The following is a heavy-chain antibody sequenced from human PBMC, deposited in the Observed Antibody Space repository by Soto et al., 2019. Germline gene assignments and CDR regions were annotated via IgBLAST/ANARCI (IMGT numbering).Heavy chain of an antibody. V-gene: IGHV3-33*01. J-gene: IGHJ6*02. CDR3: ARDEAYYYDSSGYLPPYSGGMDV. D-gene: IGHD3-22*01. CDR1: GFTFSSYG. CDR2: IWYDGSNK. Sequence: QVQLVESGGGVVQPGRSLRLSCAASGFTFSSYGMHWVREAPGKGLEWVAVIWYDGSNKYYEDSVKGRFTISRDNSKNTLYRQMNSLRAEDQAVYYCARDEAYYYDSSGYLPPYSGGMDVLGQGTTVTLSS.